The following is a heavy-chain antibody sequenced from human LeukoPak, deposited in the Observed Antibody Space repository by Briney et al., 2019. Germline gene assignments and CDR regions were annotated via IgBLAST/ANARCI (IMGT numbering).Heavy chain of an antibody. CDR2: ISGSGGST. CDR3: AKGYYGSGSYGWFDY. Sequence: GGSLRLSCAASGFTFSSYAMSWVRQAPGKGLEWVSGISGSGGSTYYADSVKGRFTISRDNSKNTLYLQMNSLRAEDTAVYYCAKGYYGSGSYGWFDYWGQGTVVTVSS. D-gene: IGHD3-10*01. J-gene: IGHJ4*02. CDR1: GFTFSSYA. V-gene: IGHV3-23*01.